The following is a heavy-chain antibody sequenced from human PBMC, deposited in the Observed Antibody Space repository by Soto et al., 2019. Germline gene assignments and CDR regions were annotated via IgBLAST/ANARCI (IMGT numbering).Heavy chain of an antibody. Sequence: PGGSQSLSYSVSGFIFSIYAMHWVRQAPGKGLEYVSTISSNGASTYYAAAVKGRFTISRDDSKNTLYLQMSSLRPEDTAVYYCVKGTAWMQNWFDSWGQGTRVTVSS. CDR1: GFIFSIYA. CDR2: ISSNGAST. CDR3: VKGTAWMQNWFDS. J-gene: IGHJ5*01. D-gene: IGHD2-21*02. V-gene: IGHV3-64D*06.